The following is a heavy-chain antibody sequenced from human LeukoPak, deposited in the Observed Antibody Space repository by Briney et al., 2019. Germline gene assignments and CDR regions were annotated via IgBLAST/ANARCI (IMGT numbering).Heavy chain of an antibody. CDR3: ARKRGGSYFDY. D-gene: IGHD3-16*01. V-gene: IGHV3-66*01. CDR1: GFNVSYYS. CDR2: IYSGGRT. J-gene: IGHJ4*02. Sequence: GGSLRLSCAASGFNVSYYSMNWVRQAPGKGLEWVSVIYSGGRTYYADSVKGRFTISRDNSKNTLYLQMNSLRAEDTAVYYCARKRGGSYFDYWGQGTLVTVSS.